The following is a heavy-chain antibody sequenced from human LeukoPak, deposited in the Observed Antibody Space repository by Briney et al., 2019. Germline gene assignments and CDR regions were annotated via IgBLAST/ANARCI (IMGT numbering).Heavy chain of an antibody. Sequence: PGGSLRLSCAASGFTFSTYEMNWVRQAPGKGLEWVSYISPSGTTIYYAESVKGRFTISRDNAKNSVYLQMNSLRVEDTAVYYWARKTFGTVYFDYWGQGILVTVSS. V-gene: IGHV3-48*03. J-gene: IGHJ4*02. D-gene: IGHD1-1*01. CDR2: ISPSGTTI. CDR1: GFTFSTYE. CDR3: ARKTFGTVYFDY.